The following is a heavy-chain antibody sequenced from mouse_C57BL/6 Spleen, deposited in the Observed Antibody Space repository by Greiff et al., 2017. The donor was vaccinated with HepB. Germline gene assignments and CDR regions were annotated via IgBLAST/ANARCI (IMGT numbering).Heavy chain of an antibody. V-gene: IGHV1-55*01. Sequence: QVQLQQPGAELVKPGASVKMSCKASGYTFTSYWITWVKQRPGQGLEWIGDIYPGSGSTNYNEKFKSKATLTVDTSSSTAYMQLSSLTSEDSAVYYCARGAYYYGSSSYAMDYWSQGTSVTVSS. CDR2: IYPGSGST. J-gene: IGHJ4*01. D-gene: IGHD1-1*01. CDR3: ARGAYYYGSSSYAMDY. CDR1: GYTFTSYW.